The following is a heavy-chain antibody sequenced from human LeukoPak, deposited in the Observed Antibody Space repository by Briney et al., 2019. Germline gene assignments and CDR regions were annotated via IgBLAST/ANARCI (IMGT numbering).Heavy chain of an antibody. CDR2: VGGSGGST. J-gene: IGHJ4*02. CDR3: AKGPEGGELPDLLDY. D-gene: IGHD1-26*01. Sequence: GRSLTLSWAAAGFIFSRHSMSWVSLAPGKWLECVPFVGGSGGSTNYADSVKGRFSLSRVNSKNTLYLQMNSLRAEDTAVYYCAKGPEGGELPDLLDYWGQGTLVTVSS. CDR1: GFIFSRHS. V-gene: IGHV3-23*01.